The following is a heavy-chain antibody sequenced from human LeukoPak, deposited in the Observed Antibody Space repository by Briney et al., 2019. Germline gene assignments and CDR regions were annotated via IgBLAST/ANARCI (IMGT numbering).Heavy chain of an antibody. Sequence: SETLSVTCTVSGGSINSHHWSWIRQPPGKGLEWIGFIYYSGSTNYNPSLKSRVSISVDTSKNQFSLKLISVTAADTAVYYCARQTYSYGDTWGQGTLVTVSS. CDR3: ARQTYSYGDT. V-gene: IGHV4-59*11. CDR1: GGSINSHH. J-gene: IGHJ5*02. D-gene: IGHD5-18*01. CDR2: IYYSGST.